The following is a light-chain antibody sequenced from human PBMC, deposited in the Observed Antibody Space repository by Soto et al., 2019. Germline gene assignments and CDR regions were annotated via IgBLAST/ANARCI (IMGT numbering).Light chain of an antibody. CDR2: DAS. Sequence: EIVLTQSPATLSLSPGERATLSCRASQSVSSYLAWYQQKPGQAPRLLIYDASNRATGIPARFSGSGSGTDFTLTISSLEPEDFAVYYCQQLNSYPHTFGPGTKVDIK. J-gene: IGKJ3*01. CDR1: QSVSSY. CDR3: QQLNSYPHT. V-gene: IGKV3-11*01.